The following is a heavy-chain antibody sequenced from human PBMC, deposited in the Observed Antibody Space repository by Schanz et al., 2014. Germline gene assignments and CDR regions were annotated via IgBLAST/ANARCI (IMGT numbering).Heavy chain of an antibody. CDR3: ARRDNYLSAFDI. CDR2: IYYTGTT. V-gene: IGHV4-39*01. D-gene: IGHD4-4*01. CDR1: GASISGSSDY. Sequence: QLQLQESGPGLVKPSETLSLTCTVSGASISGSSDYWGWIRQSPGKGLEWIGNIYYTGTTYYNPPLKSRVPISVDPSKNQFSLNLPSVTAADTAVFYCARRDNYLSAFDIWGQGTMVTVSS. J-gene: IGHJ3*02.